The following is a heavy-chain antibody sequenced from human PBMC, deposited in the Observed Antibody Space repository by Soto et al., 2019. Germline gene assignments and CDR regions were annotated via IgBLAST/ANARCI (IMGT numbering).Heavy chain of an antibody. D-gene: IGHD5-18*01. CDR2: IIPIFGTA. J-gene: IGHJ6*02. Sequence: SVKVSCKASGGTFSSYAISWVRQAPGQGLEWMGGIIPIFGTANYAQKFQGRVTITADESTSTAYMELSSLRSEDTAVYYCAREDVDTAMVRTSYYYYYYGMDVWGQGTTVTVSS. CDR1: GGTFSSYA. V-gene: IGHV1-69*13. CDR3: AREDVDTAMVRTSYYYYYYGMDV.